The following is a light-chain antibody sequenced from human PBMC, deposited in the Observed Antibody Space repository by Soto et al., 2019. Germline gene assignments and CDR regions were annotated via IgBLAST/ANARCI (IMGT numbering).Light chain of an antibody. CDR3: QQYETFSGT. Sequence: AIQMTQSPSSLSASVGDRVTITCRASQGIRNDLGWYQQKPGKAPKLLMYGASSLQSGVPSRFSGSGSGTDFTLTIASLQPDDFATYYCQQYETFSGTFGPGTKVDI. V-gene: IGKV1-6*01. J-gene: IGKJ1*01. CDR1: QGIRND. CDR2: GAS.